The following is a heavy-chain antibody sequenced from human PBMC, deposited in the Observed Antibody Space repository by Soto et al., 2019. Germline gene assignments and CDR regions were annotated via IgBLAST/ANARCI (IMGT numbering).Heavy chain of an antibody. Sequence: EVKVLESGGGLVQPGGSLRLSCATSGFTFSLYPMNWVRQAPGKGLEWVSGISAGGDSTYYADSVKGRFTIFRDNSKNSVCLQMNSLRVEDTAVYYCARRVWGQGTLVTVSS. V-gene: IGHV3-23*01. J-gene: IGHJ4*02. CDR1: GFTFSLYP. CDR2: ISAGGDST. CDR3: ARRV.